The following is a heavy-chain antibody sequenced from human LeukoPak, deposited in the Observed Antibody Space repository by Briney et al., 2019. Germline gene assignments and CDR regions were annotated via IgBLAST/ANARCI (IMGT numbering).Heavy chain of an antibody. V-gene: IGHV4-34*01. Sequence: SETLSLTCAVYGGSFSGYYWSWIRQPPGKGLEWIGEINHSGSTNYNPSLKSRVTISVDKSKNQFSLKLSSVTAADTAVYYCARYSIGGYCSSTSCPHFDYWGQGTLVTVSS. J-gene: IGHJ4*02. CDR1: GGSFSGYY. D-gene: IGHD2-2*01. CDR2: INHSGST. CDR3: ARYSIGGYCSSTSCPHFDY.